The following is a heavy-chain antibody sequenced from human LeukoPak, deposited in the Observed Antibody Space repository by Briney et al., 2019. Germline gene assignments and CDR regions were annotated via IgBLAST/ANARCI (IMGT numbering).Heavy chain of an antibody. Sequence: PGGSLRLSCAASGFTFSSYAMSWVRQAPGKGLEWVSAISGSGGSTYYADSVKGRFTISRDNAKNSLYLQMNSLRAEDTAVYYCASGRESDYFDYWGQGTLVTVSS. CDR3: ASGRESDYFDY. D-gene: IGHD2/OR15-2a*01. V-gene: IGHV3-23*01. J-gene: IGHJ4*02. CDR2: ISGSGGST. CDR1: GFTFSSYA.